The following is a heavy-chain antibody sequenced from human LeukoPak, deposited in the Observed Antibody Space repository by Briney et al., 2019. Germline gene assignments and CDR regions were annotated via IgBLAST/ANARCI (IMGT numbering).Heavy chain of an antibody. CDR1: GYTFIDYY. CDR3: ARDLPSTSNWELDY. J-gene: IGHJ4*02. D-gene: IGHD7-27*01. Sequence: ASLKVSCKASGYTFIDYYIHWVRQAPGQGLEWMGRIHPNSAATEYAENFQGRVTMTRDTSISTAYMELSRVTSDDTVVYYCARDLPSTSNWELDYWGQGTLVTVSS. V-gene: IGHV1-2*05. CDR2: IHPNSAAT.